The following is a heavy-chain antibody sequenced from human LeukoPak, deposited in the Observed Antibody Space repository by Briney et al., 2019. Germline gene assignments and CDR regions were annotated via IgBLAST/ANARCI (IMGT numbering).Heavy chain of an antibody. D-gene: IGHD3-22*01. CDR1: GYTFTSYD. Sequence: ASVKVSCKASGYTFTSYDINWVRQATGQGLEWMGWMNPNSGNTGYAQKFQGRVTMTRNTSISTAYMELSSLGSEDTAVYYCARGSSYYYDSSSVDIWGQGTMVTVSS. J-gene: IGHJ3*02. V-gene: IGHV1-8*01. CDR3: ARGSSYYYDSSSVDI. CDR2: MNPNSGNT.